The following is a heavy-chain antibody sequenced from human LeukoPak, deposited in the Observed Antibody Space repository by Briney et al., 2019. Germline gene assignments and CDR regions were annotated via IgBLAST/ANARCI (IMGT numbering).Heavy chain of an antibody. CDR2: IWYDGSNK. CDR1: GFTFSSYG. J-gene: IGHJ3*02. V-gene: IGHV3-33*01. Sequence: GGSLRLSCAASGFTFSSYGMHWVRQAPGKGLEWVAVIWYDGSNKYYADSVKGRFTISRDNSKNTLYLQMNSLRAEDTAVYYCAILSGYYGSGVPVDAFDIWGQGTMVTVSS. CDR3: AILSGYYGSGVPVDAFDI. D-gene: IGHD3-10*01.